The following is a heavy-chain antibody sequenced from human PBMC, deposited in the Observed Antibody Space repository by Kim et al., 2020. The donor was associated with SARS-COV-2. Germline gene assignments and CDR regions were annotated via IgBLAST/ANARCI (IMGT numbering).Heavy chain of an antibody. Sequence: VKGRFTISRDNSKNTLYLQMNSRIAEDTAVYYCARETDIVVVVATIPGDYWGQGTLVTVSS. J-gene: IGHJ4*02. D-gene: IGHD2-15*01. CDR3: ARETDIVVVVATIPGDY. V-gene: IGHV3-30*01.